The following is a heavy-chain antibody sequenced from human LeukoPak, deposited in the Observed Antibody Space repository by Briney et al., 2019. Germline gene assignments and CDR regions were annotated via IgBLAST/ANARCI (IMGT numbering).Heavy chain of an antibody. CDR2: INPSGGST. V-gene: IGHV1-46*01. CDR1: GYTFTSYY. D-gene: IGHD4-17*01. J-gene: IGHJ5*02. Sequence: GASVKVSCKASGYTFTSYYMHWVRQAPGQGLEWTGIINPSGGSTSYAQKFQGRVTMTRDMSTSTVYMELSSLRSEDTAVYYCARSTVTTDWFDPWGQGTLVTVSS. CDR3: ARSTVTTDWFDP.